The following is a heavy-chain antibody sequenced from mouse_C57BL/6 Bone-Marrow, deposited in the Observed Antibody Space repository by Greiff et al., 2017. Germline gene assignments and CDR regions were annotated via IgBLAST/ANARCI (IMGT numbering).Heavy chain of an antibody. D-gene: IGHD1-1*01. J-gene: IGHJ2*01. V-gene: IGHV1-82*01. CDR3: ARYYYGCDY. CDR1: GYAFSSSW. Sequence: QVQLQQSGPELVKPGASVKISCKASGYAFSSSWMNWVKQRPGKGLEWIGRIYPGDGDTNYNGKFKGKATLTADKSSSTAYMQLSSLTSEDSAVYFCARYYYGCDYWGQGTTLTVSS. CDR2: IYPGDGDT.